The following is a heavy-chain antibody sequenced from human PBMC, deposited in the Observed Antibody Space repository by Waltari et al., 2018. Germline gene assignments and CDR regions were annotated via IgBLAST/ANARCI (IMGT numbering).Heavy chain of an antibody. J-gene: IGHJ4*02. V-gene: IGHV1-8*03. CDR2: MNPNSGNT. CDR3: ASPHVSSSSSRFDY. CDR1: SYD. D-gene: IGHD6-6*01. Sequence: SYDVNWVRQATGQGLEWMGWMNPNSGNTGYAQKFQGRVTITRNTSISTAYMALSSLRSEDTAVYYCASPHVSSSSSRFDYWGQGTLVTVSS.